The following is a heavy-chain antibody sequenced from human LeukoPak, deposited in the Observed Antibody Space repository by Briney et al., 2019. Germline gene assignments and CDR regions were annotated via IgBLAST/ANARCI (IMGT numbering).Heavy chain of an antibody. Sequence: ASVKVSCKASGYTFTGYYIHWVRQAPGQGLEWMGWINPNSGGTNYAQKFQGRVTMTRDTSISTAYMELSRLRSDDTAVYYCAPVLRFLEYELDPWGQGTLVTVSS. V-gene: IGHV1-2*02. CDR2: INPNSGGT. D-gene: IGHD3-3*01. J-gene: IGHJ5*02. CDR1: GYTFTGYY. CDR3: APVLRFLEYELDP.